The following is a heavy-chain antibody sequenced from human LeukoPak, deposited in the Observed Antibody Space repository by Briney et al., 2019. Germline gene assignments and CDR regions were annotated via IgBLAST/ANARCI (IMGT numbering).Heavy chain of an antibody. V-gene: IGHV5-51*01. D-gene: IGHD3-22*01. CDR1: GYTFTSYW. Sequence: GESLKISCKSSGYTFTSYWIGWVRQMPGKGLEWMGIIYPGDSDTRYSPSFQGQVTISADKSISTAYLQWSSLKASDTAMYYCARLYYYDSSTLPFDYWGQGTLVTVSS. CDR3: ARLYYYDSSTLPFDY. CDR2: IYPGDSDT. J-gene: IGHJ4*02.